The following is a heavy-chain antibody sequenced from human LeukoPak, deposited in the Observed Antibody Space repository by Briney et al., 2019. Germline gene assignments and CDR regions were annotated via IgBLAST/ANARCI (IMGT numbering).Heavy chain of an antibody. CDR1: GFTFSNYW. J-gene: IGHJ6*03. V-gene: IGHV3-7*01. Sequence: GGSLRLSCAASGFTFSNYWLTWVRQAPGKGLEWVANIKQDGSEKHYVDPVKGRFTISRDNAKRSLYLQMNSLRAEDTAVFYCARGVDYHYYYYMDFRGKGTTVTVSS. CDR2: IKQDGSEK. CDR3: ARGVDYHYYYYMDF.